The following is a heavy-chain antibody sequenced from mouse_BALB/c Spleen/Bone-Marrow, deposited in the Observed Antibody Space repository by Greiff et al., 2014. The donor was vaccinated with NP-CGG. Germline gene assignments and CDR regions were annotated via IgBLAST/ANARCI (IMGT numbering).Heavy chain of an antibody. CDR3: ARSGSSSGYFDY. Sequence: VQLKESGGGLVQPGGSRKLSCAASGFTFSSFGMHWVRQAPEKGLEWVAYISSGSSTVYYADKVMGRFTTSRDNPKNTLFLQMTSLRSEDTAMYYCARSGSSSGYFDYWGQGTTLTVSS. CDR1: GFTFSSFG. CDR2: ISSGSSTV. V-gene: IGHV5-17*02. D-gene: IGHD1-1*01. J-gene: IGHJ2*01.